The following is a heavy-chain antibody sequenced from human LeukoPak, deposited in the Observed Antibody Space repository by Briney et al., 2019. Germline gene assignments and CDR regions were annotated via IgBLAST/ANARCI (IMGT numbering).Heavy chain of an antibody. CDR3: ANEVRPNDY. J-gene: IGHJ4*02. Sequence: GGSLRLSCAASGFRSISHAMCPVRQAPGKGLEWVSSIDISGGSTYYADSVQGRFTISRDNSKNTLYLQMNSLRAEDTALYYCANEVRPNDYWGQGTLVTVSS. CDR2: IDISGGST. V-gene: IGHV3-23*01. D-gene: IGHD1-1*01. CDR1: GFRSISHA.